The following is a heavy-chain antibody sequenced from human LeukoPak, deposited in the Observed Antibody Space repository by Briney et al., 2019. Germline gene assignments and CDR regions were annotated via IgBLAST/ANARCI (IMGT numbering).Heavy chain of an antibody. D-gene: IGHD4-17*01. CDR1: GYTFTSYG. Sequence: ASVTGSCKASGYTFTSYGIIWVRQAPGQGLEWMAWISTSNGNTNFAQKFQGRVTMTTDTSTSTAYMELRSLRSDDTAVYYCVQDNDYVPAYWGQVTLVIVSS. J-gene: IGHJ4*02. CDR3: VQDNDYVPAY. CDR2: ISTSNGNT. V-gene: IGHV1-18*01.